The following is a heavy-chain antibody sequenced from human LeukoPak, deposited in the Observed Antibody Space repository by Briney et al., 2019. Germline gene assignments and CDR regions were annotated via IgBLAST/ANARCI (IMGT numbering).Heavy chain of an antibody. CDR1: GFTFSSYE. Sequence: GGSLRLSCAASGFTFSSYEMNWVRQAPGKGLEWVSGINWNGGSTGYADSVKGRFTISRDNAKNSLYLQMNSLRAEDTALYYCARRYCSSTSCYPSFDYWGQGTLVTVSS. V-gene: IGHV3-20*04. CDR2: INWNGGST. J-gene: IGHJ4*02. CDR3: ARRYCSSTSCYPSFDY. D-gene: IGHD2-2*01.